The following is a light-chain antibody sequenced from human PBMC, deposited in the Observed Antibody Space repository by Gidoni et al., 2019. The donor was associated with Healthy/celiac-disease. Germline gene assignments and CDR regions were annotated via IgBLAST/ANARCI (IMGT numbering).Light chain of an antibody. V-gene: IGKV3-11*01. CDR1: QSVSSY. J-gene: IGKJ1*01. CDR2: DAS. CDR3: QQRSNWPRM. Sequence: EIVLTQSPATLSLSPGERATLSCRASQSVSSYLAWYQQKPGQAPRLRIYDASNRATGIPARFSGSGSGTDFTLTISSLEPEDFAVYYCQQRSNWPRMFGQGTKVEIK.